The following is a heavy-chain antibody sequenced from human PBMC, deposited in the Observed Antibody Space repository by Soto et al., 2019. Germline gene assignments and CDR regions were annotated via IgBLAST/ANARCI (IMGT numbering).Heavy chain of an antibody. CDR3: AKQVTPHSSGGPDAFDI. CDR1: GFTFSSYG. CDR2: ISYDGSNT. Sequence: QVQLVESGGGVVQPGRSLRLSCAVSGFTFSSYGMHWVRQAPGKGLEWVAVISYDGSNTYYADSVKGRFTISRDNSKNTLHLQRNSLRAEDTAVYYCAKQVTPHSSGGPDAFDIWGQGTMVSVSS. D-gene: IGHD6-19*01. J-gene: IGHJ3*02. V-gene: IGHV3-30*18.